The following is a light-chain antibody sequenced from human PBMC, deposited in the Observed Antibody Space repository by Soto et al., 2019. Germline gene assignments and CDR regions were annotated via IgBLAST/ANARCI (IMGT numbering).Light chain of an antibody. Sequence: EIGMTQSPATLSVSPRERATLSCRASQSVSSDLAWYKQKPGQAPRLLIYGASTRATGIPARFSGSGSGTEFTLTISSLQSEDFAVYSCQQYNNWPWTFGQGTKVDI. CDR1: QSVSSD. CDR3: QQYNNWPWT. CDR2: GAS. V-gene: IGKV3-15*01. J-gene: IGKJ1*01.